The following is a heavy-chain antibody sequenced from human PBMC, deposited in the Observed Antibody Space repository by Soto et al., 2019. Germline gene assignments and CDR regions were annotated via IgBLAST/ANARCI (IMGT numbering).Heavy chain of an antibody. Sequence: GGSLRLSCAASGFTFSSYCMHWVRQAPGKGLEWVAVISDDGSNEYYADSVKGRFTISRDNSKNTLYLQMNSLRAEDTAVYYCASGAVGSGYYPRPFDYWGQGTLVTVSS. CDR1: GFTFSSYC. V-gene: IGHV3-30*03. CDR2: ISDDGSNE. CDR3: ASGAVGSGYYPRPFDY. J-gene: IGHJ4*02. D-gene: IGHD3-22*01.